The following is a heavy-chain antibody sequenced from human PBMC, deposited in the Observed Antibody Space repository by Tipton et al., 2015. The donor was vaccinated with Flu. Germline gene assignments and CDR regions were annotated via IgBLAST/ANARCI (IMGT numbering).Heavy chain of an antibody. CDR2: INSDGSTT. J-gene: IGHJ5*02. V-gene: IGHV3-74*01. CDR1: GFTFSSYW. CDR3: ARGVGTAMVTALSP. D-gene: IGHD5-18*01. Sequence: SLRLSCAASGFTFSSYWMHWVRQAPGKGLVWVSRINSDGSTTTYADSVKGRFTISRDNAKNTLYLQMNTLRAEDTAVYYCARGVGTAMVTALSPWGQGTLVTVSS.